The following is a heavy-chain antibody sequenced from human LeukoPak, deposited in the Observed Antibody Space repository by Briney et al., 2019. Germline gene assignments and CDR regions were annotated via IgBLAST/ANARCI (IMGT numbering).Heavy chain of an antibody. CDR2: IVVGSGNT. D-gene: IGHD5-18*01. J-gene: IGHJ5*02. Sequence: GTSVKVSCKASGFTFTSSAVQWVRQARGQRLEWIGWIVVGSGNTNYAQKFQERVTITRDMSTSTAYMELSSLRSEDTAVYYCAAEVTGRPKYNWFDPWGQGTLVTDSS. CDR1: GFTFTSSA. CDR3: AAEVTGRPKYNWFDP. V-gene: IGHV1-58*01.